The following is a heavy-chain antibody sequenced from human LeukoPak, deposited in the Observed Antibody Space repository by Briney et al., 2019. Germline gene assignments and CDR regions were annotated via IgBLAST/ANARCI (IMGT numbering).Heavy chain of an antibody. Sequence: PGGSLRLSCAASGFTFSSYAMSWVRQAPGKGLEWVAVISYDGSNKYYADSVKGRFTISRDNSKNTLYLQMNSLRAEDTAVYYCARDRAGTFDYWGQGTLVTVSS. CDR1: GFTFSSYA. V-gene: IGHV3-30-3*01. D-gene: IGHD3-10*01. CDR2: ISYDGSNK. CDR3: ARDRAGTFDY. J-gene: IGHJ4*02.